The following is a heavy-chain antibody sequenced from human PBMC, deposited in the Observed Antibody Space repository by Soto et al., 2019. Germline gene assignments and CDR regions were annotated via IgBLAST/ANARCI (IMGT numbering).Heavy chain of an antibody. V-gene: IGHV3-64D*06. CDR1: GFTFSSYA. Sequence: PGGSLRLSCSASGFTFSSYAMHWVRQAPGKGLEYVSAISSNGGSTYYADSVKGRFTISRDNSKNTLYLQMSSLRAEDTAVYYCVKTPYCSSTSCLYYFDYWGQGTLVTVSS. J-gene: IGHJ4*02. CDR3: VKTPYCSSTSCLYYFDY. CDR2: ISSNGGST. D-gene: IGHD2-2*01.